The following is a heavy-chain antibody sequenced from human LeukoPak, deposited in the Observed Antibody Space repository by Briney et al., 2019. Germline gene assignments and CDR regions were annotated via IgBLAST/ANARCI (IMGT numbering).Heavy chain of an antibody. J-gene: IGHJ4*02. CDR1: GFTFSSYS. CDR2: ISSSSSTI. Sequence: GGSLRLSCAASGFTFSSYSMNWVRQAPGKGLEWVSYISSSSSTIYYADSVKGRFTISRDNAKNSLYLQMNSLRAEDTAAYYCARDRRDTAMDHFDYWGQGTLVTVSS. CDR3: ARDRRDTAMDHFDY. D-gene: IGHD5-18*01. V-gene: IGHV3-48*01.